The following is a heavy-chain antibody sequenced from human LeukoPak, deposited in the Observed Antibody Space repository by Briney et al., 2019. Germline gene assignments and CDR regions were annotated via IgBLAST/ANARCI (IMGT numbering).Heavy chain of an antibody. CDR3: ATDSGRSFSY. J-gene: IGHJ3*01. D-gene: IGHD3-16*01. CDR1: GFTFNTAW. CDR2: IYSDGSAT. Sequence: GGSLRLSCAASGFTFNTAWMHWVRQAPGKGLVWVSRIYSDGSATTYAEFVKGRFTISRDNAKNTLYLQMNSLRIEDTAVYYRATDSGRSFSYWGQGTKVTVSA. V-gene: IGHV3-74*03.